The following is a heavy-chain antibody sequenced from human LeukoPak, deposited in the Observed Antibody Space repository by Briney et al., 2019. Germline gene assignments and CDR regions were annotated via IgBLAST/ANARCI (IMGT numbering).Heavy chain of an antibody. D-gene: IGHD3-9*01. CDR3: ARPHFDWLYPPNYFDY. CDR2: IDPNSGGT. Sequence: ASVTVSFTASAYTFTVYYMHWVRQAPGQGLEWVGWIDPNSGGTNYSQKFQGRVTMTRDTSISTAYMELSRLRSDDPAVYYCARPHFDWLYPPNYFDYWGQGTLVTVSS. CDR1: AYTFTVYY. V-gene: IGHV1-2*02. J-gene: IGHJ4*02.